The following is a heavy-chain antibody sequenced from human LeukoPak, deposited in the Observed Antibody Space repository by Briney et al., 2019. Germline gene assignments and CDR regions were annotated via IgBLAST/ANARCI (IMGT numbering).Heavy chain of an antibody. J-gene: IGHJ4*02. V-gene: IGHV3-23*01. Sequence: GGSLRLSCAASGFTFSNYAMNWVRQAPGKGLEWVSLISGSTGSTYYADSVKGRFSISRDNSKNTVYLQMNSLRVEDTAVYYCARVLDYWGQGTLVTVSS. D-gene: IGHD2/OR15-2a*01. CDR3: ARVLDY. CDR1: GFTFSNYA. CDR2: ISGSTGST.